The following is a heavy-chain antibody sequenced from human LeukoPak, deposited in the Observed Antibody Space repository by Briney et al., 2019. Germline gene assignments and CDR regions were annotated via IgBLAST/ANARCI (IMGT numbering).Heavy chain of an antibody. CDR2: IRGVPYST. V-gene: IGHV3-23*01. CDR3: AKRADGCSGVSCYYYYMDV. J-gene: IGHJ6*03. D-gene: IGHD2-15*01. CDR1: GFTFSNYA. Sequence: PGGALRLSCAASGFTFSNYAMNWVRQAPGKGLEGVATIRGVPYSTYSSASVNRPFTISPDNSKTTVYLQLNSLRLEATAIYYCAKRADGCSGVSCYYYYMDVWGKGTPLTV.